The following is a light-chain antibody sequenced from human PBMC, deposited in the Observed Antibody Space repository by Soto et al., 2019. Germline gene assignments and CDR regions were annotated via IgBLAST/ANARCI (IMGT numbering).Light chain of an antibody. CDR3: QQDYNLPRT. J-gene: IGKJ1*01. CDR2: GAS. CDR1: QSVSSSY. V-gene: IGKV3D-7*01. Sequence: PGERVTLSCRASQSVSSSYLTWYQQKPGQAPRLLIYGASTRATSIPARFSGSGSGTDFTLTISSLQPEDFAVYYCQQDYNLPRTFGQATKVDIK.